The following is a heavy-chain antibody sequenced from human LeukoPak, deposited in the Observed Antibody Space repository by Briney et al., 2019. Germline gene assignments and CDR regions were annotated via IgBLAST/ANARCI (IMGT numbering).Heavy chain of an antibody. V-gene: IGHV4-39*07. CDR3: AREYLYGSGSYVDY. J-gene: IGHJ4*02. CDR2: IYYSGST. D-gene: IGHD3-10*01. Sequence: SETLSLTCTVSGGSISSSSYYWGWIRQPPGKGLEWIGSIYYSGSTYYNPSLKSRVTISVDTSKNQFSLKLSSVTAADTAVYYCAREYLYGSGSYVDYWGQGTLVTVSS. CDR1: GGSISSSSYY.